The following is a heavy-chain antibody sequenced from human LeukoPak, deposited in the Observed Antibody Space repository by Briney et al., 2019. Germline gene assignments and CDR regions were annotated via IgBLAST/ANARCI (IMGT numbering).Heavy chain of an antibody. Sequence: GGSLRLSCVGSGFTLSSYNMNWVRQAPGKGLEWVSSISSSSSYIYYADSVKGRFTISRDNAKNSLYLQLNSLRAENTAVYFCTRGYRGADNWGQGTLVTVSS. J-gene: IGHJ4*02. V-gene: IGHV3-21*01. CDR3: TRGYRGADN. CDR2: ISSSSSYI. CDR1: GFTLSSYN. D-gene: IGHD3-16*02.